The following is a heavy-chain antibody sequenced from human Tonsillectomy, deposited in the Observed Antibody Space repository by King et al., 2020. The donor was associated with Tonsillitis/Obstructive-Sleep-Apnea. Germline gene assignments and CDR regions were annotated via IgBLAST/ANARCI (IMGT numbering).Heavy chain of an antibody. CDR2: INHSGST. D-gene: IGHD1-26*01. J-gene: IGHJ4*02. CDR3: ARGQKGGVGATSHIDY. Sequence: VQLQQWGAGLLKPSETLSLTCAVYGGSFSGYYWSWIRQPPGKGLEWIGEINHSGSTNYNPSLKSRVTISVDTSKNQFSLKLSSVTAADTAVYYFARGQKGGVGATSHIDYWGQGTLVTVSS. V-gene: IGHV4-34*01. CDR1: GGSFSGYY.